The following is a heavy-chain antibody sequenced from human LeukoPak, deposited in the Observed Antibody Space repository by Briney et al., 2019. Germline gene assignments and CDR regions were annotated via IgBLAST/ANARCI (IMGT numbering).Heavy chain of an antibody. CDR3: XXXXXXXXXXXXXXYXTDV. Sequence: SXXXXXXXSXSWVRQAPGKGLXXVSSISSSKTYIYYADSVKRRFTISRDKVENSLYMQMNSLRAEDTAVYYSXXXXXXXXXXXXXXYXTDVWGKGTTVTVSS. V-gene: IGHV3-21*01. J-gene: IGHJ6*03. CDR2: ISSSKTYI. CDR1: XXXXXXXS.